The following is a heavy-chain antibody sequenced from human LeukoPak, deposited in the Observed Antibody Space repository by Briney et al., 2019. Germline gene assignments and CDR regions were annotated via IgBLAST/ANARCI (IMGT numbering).Heavy chain of an antibody. Sequence: PGGSLRLSCAASGFTFDDCAMHWVRQAPGKGLEWVSGISWNGGSIGYADSVKGRFTISRDNAKNSLYLQMNSLRAEDTAVYYCARGDLIAAAGIGYWGQGTLVTVSS. CDR2: ISWNGGSI. CDR1: GFTFDDCA. J-gene: IGHJ4*02. V-gene: IGHV3-9*01. CDR3: ARGDLIAAAGIGY. D-gene: IGHD6-13*01.